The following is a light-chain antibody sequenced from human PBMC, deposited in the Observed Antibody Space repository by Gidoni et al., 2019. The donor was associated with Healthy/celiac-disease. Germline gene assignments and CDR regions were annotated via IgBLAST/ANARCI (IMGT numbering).Light chain of an antibody. Sequence: EIVVTQSPATLSLSPGERATLSCRASQSVSSYLAWYQQKPGQAPRLLIYDASNSATGIPARFSGSGSGTAFTLTISSLEPEDFAVYYCQQRSNWPPYTFGQGTKLEIK. J-gene: IGKJ2*01. CDR2: DAS. V-gene: IGKV3-11*01. CDR1: QSVSSY. CDR3: QQRSNWPPYT.